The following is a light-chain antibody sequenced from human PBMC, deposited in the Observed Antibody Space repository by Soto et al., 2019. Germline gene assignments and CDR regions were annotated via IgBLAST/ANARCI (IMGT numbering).Light chain of an antibody. CDR1: SSDVGGYNY. J-gene: IGLJ1*01. V-gene: IGLV2-11*01. CDR2: DVN. CDR3: CSYAGPNV. Sequence: QSALTQPRSVSGSPGQSVTISCTGTSSDVGGYNYVSWYQHHPGKAPKLMIYDVNKRPSGVPDRFSGSKSGNTASLTISGLQAEDEADYYCCSYAGPNVCGTGTKVTVL.